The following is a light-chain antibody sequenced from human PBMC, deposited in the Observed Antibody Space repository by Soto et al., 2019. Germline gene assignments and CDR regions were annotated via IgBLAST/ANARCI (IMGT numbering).Light chain of an antibody. CDR3: HQYGGSPQT. J-gene: IGKJ1*01. V-gene: IGKV3-20*01. CDR1: QIVINY. Sequence: EIVLTQSPGTLSLSPGERATLSCRACQIVINYLAWYPRNFGQVPRLFIYGASSRATGIPDRFSGSGFGTDFTFSFSRLEPEDFAVYYCHQYGGSPQTFGQGTKVDIK. CDR2: GAS.